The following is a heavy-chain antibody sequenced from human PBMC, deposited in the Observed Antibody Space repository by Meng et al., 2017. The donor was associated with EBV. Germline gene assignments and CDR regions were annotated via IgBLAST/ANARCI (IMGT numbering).Heavy chain of an antibody. J-gene: IGHJ5*02. Sequence: VSLGRYVAEVNTPAAPGQVSWKDSGATFTSYDSTWMRKANGQGLEWMGWMKPNSGNTGYAQKLQGSVTTTRNTAISTAYMELSSLRSEDTAVYYCARGPYYYDSSGYYYGECDHWGQGTLVTVFS. CDR1: GATFTSYD. V-gene: IGHV1-8*01. D-gene: IGHD3-22*01. CDR2: MKPNSGNT. CDR3: ARGPYYYDSSGYYYGECDH.